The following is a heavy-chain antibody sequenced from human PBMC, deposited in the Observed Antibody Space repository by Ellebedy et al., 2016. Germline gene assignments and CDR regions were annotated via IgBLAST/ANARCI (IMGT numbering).Heavy chain of an antibody. D-gene: IGHD6-13*01. Sequence: SETLSLTXTVSGYSISSGYYWGWIRQPPGKGLEWIGSIYHSGSTYYNPSLKSRVTISVDTSKNQFSLKLSSVTAADTAVYYCARGFQQLVRGWFDPWGQGTLVTVSS. J-gene: IGHJ5*02. CDR1: GYSISSGYY. CDR2: IYHSGST. CDR3: ARGFQQLVRGWFDP. V-gene: IGHV4-38-2*02.